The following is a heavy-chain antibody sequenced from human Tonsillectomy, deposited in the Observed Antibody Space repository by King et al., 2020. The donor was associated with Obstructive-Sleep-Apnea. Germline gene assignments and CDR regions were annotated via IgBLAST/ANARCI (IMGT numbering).Heavy chain of an antibody. V-gene: IGHV5-10-1*03. CDR1: GYSFTTYW. J-gene: IGHJ4*02. Sequence: VQLVESGAEVKEPGESLRISCKGSGYSFTTYWINWVRQMPGKGLEWMGRIDPTDSYSHYSPSFQGHVTISADKSISTAYLQWSSLKASDTAMYYCAGRLSGGNSGWYSVPFDYWGQGTLVTVSS. D-gene: IGHD6-19*01. CDR2: IDPTDSYS. CDR3: AGRLSGGNSGWYSVPFDY.